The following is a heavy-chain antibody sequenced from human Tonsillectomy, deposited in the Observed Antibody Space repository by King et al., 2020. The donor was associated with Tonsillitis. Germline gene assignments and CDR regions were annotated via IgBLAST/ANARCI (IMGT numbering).Heavy chain of an antibody. CDR1: GFTFSSYA. Sequence: VQLVESGGGLVQPGGSLRLSCAASGFTFSSYAMSWVRPAPGKGLEWVSVISGSGGTTYSADSVKGRFTISRDNSKNTLYLQMNSLGAEDTAIYYCAKEIYDFWSGYYGGADYWGQGTLVTVSS. D-gene: IGHD3-3*01. J-gene: IGHJ4*02. V-gene: IGHV3-23*04. CDR3: AKEIYDFWSGYYGGADY. CDR2: ISGSGGTT.